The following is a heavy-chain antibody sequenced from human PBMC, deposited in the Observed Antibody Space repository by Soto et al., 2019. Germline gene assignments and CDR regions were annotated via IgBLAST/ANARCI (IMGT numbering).Heavy chain of an antibody. V-gene: IGHV3-23*01. Sequence: GSLRLSCAASGFTFSSYAMSWVRPAPGKGLEWVSAISGSGGSTYYADSVKGRFTISRDNSKNTLYLQMNSLRAEDTAVDYCAKDPGRGYCSGGSCCPDYYGMDVWGQGTTVTVSS. CDR1: GFTFSSYA. CDR3: AKDPGRGYCSGGSCCPDYYGMDV. D-gene: IGHD2-15*01. J-gene: IGHJ6*02. CDR2: ISGSGGST.